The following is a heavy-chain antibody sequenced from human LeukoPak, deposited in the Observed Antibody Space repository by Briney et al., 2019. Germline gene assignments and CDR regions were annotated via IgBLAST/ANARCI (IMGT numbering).Heavy chain of an antibody. Sequence: SETLSLTCTVSGGSISSGGYYWSWIRQHPGKGLEWIGYIYYSGSTYYNPSLKSRVTISVDTSKNQFSLKLSSVTAADTAVYYCARGYPWHSNYYYGMDVWGQGTTVTVSS. CDR3: ARGYPWHSNYYYGMDV. CDR1: GGSISSGGYY. D-gene: IGHD4-11*01. J-gene: IGHJ6*02. CDR2: IYYSGST. V-gene: IGHV4-31*03.